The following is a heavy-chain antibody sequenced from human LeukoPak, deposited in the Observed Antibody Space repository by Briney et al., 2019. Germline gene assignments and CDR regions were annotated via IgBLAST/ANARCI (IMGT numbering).Heavy chain of an antibody. CDR2: IYHSGST. V-gene: IGHV4-30-2*01. Sequence: SQTLSLTCTVSGGSISSGGYYWSWIRQPPGKGLEWIGYIYHSGSTYYNPSLKSRVTISVDRSKNQFSLKLSSVTAADTAVYYCARGNGDRYYFDYWGQGTLVTVSS. CDR3: ARGNGDRYYFDY. J-gene: IGHJ4*02. D-gene: IGHD7-27*01. CDR1: GGSISSGGYY.